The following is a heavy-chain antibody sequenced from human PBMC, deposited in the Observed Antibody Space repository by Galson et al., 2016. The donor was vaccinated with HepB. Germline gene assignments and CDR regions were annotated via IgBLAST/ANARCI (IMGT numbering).Heavy chain of an antibody. Sequence: SVKVSCKASGYTFTSYSIHWVRQAPGQGLEWVEINNPSGGRTRYAQKFQGRVTMTRDTSTTTVYMELSSLTSDDTAVYFCAIDLGVSTGWYLGVSCYWMDGWGQGTTVTVSS. CDR3: AIDLGVSTGWYLGVSCYWMDG. V-gene: IGHV1-46*01. J-gene: IGHJ6*02. D-gene: IGHD6-19*01. CDR1: GYTFTSYS. CDR2: NNPSGGRT.